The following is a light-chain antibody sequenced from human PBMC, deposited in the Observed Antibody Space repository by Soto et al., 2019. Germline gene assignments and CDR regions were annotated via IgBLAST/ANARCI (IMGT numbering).Light chain of an antibody. J-gene: IGKJ5*01. V-gene: IGKV1-9*01. CDR3: QQLDSYPIT. CDR1: QDIRSR. Sequence: IQLTQSPSSLSASVGDRVTITCRASQDIRSRLAWYQQKPGKAPKLLIYAASTLQSGVPSRFSGSGSGTAFTLTFSSLQPEDFATYYCQQLDSYPITFGQGTRLEIK. CDR2: AAS.